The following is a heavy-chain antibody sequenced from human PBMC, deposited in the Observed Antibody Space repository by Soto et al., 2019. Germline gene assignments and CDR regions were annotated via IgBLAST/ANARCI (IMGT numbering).Heavy chain of an antibody. D-gene: IGHD6-13*01. J-gene: IGHJ4*02. V-gene: IGHV4-30-4*01. CDR2: IYYSGST. Sequence: QVQLQESGPGLVKPSQTLSLTCTVSSGSISSGDYYWSWIRQPPGKGLEWIGYIYYSGSTDYNTALKSRITISVDPSKNQFSLKLSYVTAADTAVYYCARASRYTSSWFYFNYWGQGTLVTVSS. CDR3: ARASRYTSSWFYFNY. CDR1: SGSISSGDYY.